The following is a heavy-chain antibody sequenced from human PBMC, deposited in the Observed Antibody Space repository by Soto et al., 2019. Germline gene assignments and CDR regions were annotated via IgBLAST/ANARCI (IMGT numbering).Heavy chain of an antibody. V-gene: IGHV4-34*01. CDR3: ARDAAPSIVVVVAASRGHWFDP. CDR2: INHSGST. Sequence: QVQLQQWGAGLLKPSETLSLTCAVYGGSFSGYYWSWIRQPPGKGLEWIGEINHSGSTNYNPSLKKRVTISVDTSKNQFTLKLSSVTAADTAVYYCARDAAPSIVVVVAASRGHWFDPWGQGTLVTVSS. J-gene: IGHJ5*02. D-gene: IGHD2-15*01. CDR1: GGSFSGYY.